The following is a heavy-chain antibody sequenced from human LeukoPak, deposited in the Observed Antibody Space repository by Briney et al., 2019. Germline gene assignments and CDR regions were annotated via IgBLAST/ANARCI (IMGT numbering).Heavy chain of an antibody. V-gene: IGHV3-33*01. J-gene: IGHJ6*03. CDR1: GFMFSNYG. CDR2: VWATGTKK. CDR3: ARKRDCSGTYFNNYFYYYYMDV. Sequence: GGSLRLSCVASGFMFSNYGMRWVRQAPGKGLEWVAVVWATGTKKYYADSVKGRFNISRDNTKNTLYLQMNSLIAEDTAVYYCARKRDCSGTYFNNYFYYYYMDVLRKGTTVTVTS. D-gene: IGHD3-10*02.